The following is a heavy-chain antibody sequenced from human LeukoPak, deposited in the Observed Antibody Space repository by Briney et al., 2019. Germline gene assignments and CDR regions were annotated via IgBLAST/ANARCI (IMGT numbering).Heavy chain of an antibody. V-gene: IGHV3-21*01. J-gene: IGHJ4*02. D-gene: IGHD4-17*01. CDR2: ISSSSSYI. CDR1: GFTFGSYA. Sequence: GGSLRLSCAASGFTFGSYAMSWVRQAPGKGLEWVSSISSSSSYIYYADSVKGRFTISRDNAKNSLYLQMNSLRAEDTAVYYCAREYPPGTIYFDYWGQGTLVTVSS. CDR3: AREYPPGTIYFDY.